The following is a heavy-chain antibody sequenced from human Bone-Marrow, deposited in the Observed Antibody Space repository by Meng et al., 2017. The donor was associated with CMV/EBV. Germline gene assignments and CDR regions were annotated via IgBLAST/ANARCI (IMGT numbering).Heavy chain of an antibody. Sequence: SETLSLTCAVYGGSFSGYYWRWIRQPPGKGLEWIGEINHSGSTNYNPSLKSRVTISVDTSKNQFSLKLSSVTAADTAVYYCARYFRYCSSTSCYVKYGMDVWGQGTTVTVSS. V-gene: IGHV4-34*01. CDR1: GGSFSGYY. J-gene: IGHJ6*02. CDR2: INHSGST. D-gene: IGHD2-2*01. CDR3: ARYFRYCSSTSCYVKYGMDV.